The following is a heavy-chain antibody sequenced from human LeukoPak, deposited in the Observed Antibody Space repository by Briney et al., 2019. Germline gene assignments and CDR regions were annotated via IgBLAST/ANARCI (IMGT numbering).Heavy chain of an antibody. Sequence: KPSETLSLTCTVSGGSISSSSYYWGWIRQPPGKGLEWIGSIYYSGSTYYNPSLKSRVTISVDTSKNQFSLKLSSVTAADTAVYYCARHLGGYECFDYWGQGTLVTVSS. V-gene: IGHV4-39*01. CDR1: GGSISSSSYY. J-gene: IGHJ4*02. CDR2: IYYSGST. CDR3: ARHLGGYECFDY. D-gene: IGHD3-16*01.